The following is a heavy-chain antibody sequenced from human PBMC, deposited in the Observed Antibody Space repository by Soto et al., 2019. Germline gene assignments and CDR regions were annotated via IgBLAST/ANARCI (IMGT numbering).Heavy chain of an antibody. D-gene: IGHD6-19*01. CDR1: GFTFDDYA. Sequence: PGGSLRLSCAASGFTFDDYAMHWVRQAPGKGLEWVSGINWNSGTIGYADSVKGRFTISRDNAKNSLYLQMNSLRVEDTALYYCAKDIGGRVAVTGPVDYWGQGALVTVSS. V-gene: IGHV3-9*01. J-gene: IGHJ4*02. CDR3: AKDIGGRVAVTGPVDY. CDR2: INWNSGTI.